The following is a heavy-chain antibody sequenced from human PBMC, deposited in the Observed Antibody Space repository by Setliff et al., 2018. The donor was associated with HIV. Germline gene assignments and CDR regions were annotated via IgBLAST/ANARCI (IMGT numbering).Heavy chain of an antibody. J-gene: IGHJ5*02. CDR1: GFTFSGAE. D-gene: IGHD6-19*01. Sequence: GESLKISCAASGFTFSGAEIHRVRQASGKGLEWVGRIRSKADKYATEYGASAKGRFIISRDDSKKTAYLQMSSLKTEDTAMYYCILPCTSGWHNWFDPCGQGTLVTVSS. CDR2: IRSKADKYAT. V-gene: IGHV3-73*01. CDR3: ILPCTSGWHNWFDP.